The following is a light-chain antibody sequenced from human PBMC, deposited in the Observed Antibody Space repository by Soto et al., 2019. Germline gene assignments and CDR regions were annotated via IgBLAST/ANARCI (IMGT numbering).Light chain of an antibody. CDR3: QQSFSAPPWT. J-gene: IGKJ1*01. V-gene: IGKV1-39*01. CDR2: VAS. Sequence: DIQMTQSPSSLSASVGDRVSITCRASQSISNHLHWYQQKPGKAPRLLIFVASNLQSGVPSRFSGSGSGTGFTLTISSLQPEDFATYYCQQSFSAPPWTFGQGTKVDIK. CDR1: QSISNH.